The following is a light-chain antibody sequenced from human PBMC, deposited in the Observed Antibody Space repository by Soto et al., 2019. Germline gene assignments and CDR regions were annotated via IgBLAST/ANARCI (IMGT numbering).Light chain of an antibody. CDR3: QQRSNWPLT. CDR1: QSVSSN. V-gene: IGKV3-15*01. J-gene: IGKJ1*01. CDR2: GAS. Sequence: EIVMTQSPATLSVSPGERATLSCRASQSVSSNLAWYQQKPGQAPRLLIYGASTRATGIPARFSGSGSGTDFTLTISRLEPEDFAVYYCQQRSNWPLTFGQGTKVDIK.